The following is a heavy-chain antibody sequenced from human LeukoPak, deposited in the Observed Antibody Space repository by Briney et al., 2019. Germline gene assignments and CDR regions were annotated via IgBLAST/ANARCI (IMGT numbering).Heavy chain of an antibody. CDR3: ARGARTWHNWFDP. J-gene: IGHJ5*02. CDR2: IYYSGST. CDR1: GGSISSSSYY. D-gene: IGHD1-7*01. V-gene: IGHV4-39*07. Sequence: SETLSLTCTVSGGSISSSSYYWGWIRQPPGKGLEWIGSIYYSGSTYYNPSLKSRVTISVDTSKNQFSLKLSSVTAADTAVYYCARGARTWHNWFDPWGQGTLVTVSS.